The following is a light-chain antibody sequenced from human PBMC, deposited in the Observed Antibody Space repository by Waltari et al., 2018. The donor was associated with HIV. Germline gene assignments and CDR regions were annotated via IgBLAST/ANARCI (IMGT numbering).Light chain of an antibody. CDR2: DVS. Sequence: QSALTQPRSVSGSPGQSVTISCTGTSRAVGGTDYVPWYQQHPGKAPEVIIFDVSKRPSGVPDRFSGSKSGNTASLTISGLQAEDEGDYYCCSYAGTRSVVFGGGTELTVL. V-gene: IGLV2-11*01. J-gene: IGLJ2*01. CDR3: CSYAGTRSVV. CDR1: SRAVGGTDY.